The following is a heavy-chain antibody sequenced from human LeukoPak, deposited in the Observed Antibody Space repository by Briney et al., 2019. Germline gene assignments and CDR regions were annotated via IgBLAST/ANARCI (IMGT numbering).Heavy chain of an antibody. D-gene: IGHD4-11*01. J-gene: IGHJ5*02. CDR2: SSSGSTK. Sequence: GGSLRLSCAASGFTFSSYEMNWVRQAPGKGLEWVSSSGSTKYYADSVKGRFTISRDNSKNTLYLQMNSLRAEDTAVYYCARALTTTRNWFDPWGQGTLVTVSS. V-gene: IGHV3-48*03. CDR1: GFTFSSYE. CDR3: ARALTTTRNWFDP.